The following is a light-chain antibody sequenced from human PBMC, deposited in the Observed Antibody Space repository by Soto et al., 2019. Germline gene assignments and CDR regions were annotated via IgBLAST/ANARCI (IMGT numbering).Light chain of an antibody. J-gene: IGKJ5*01. CDR3: QHSNNFHFT. CDR2: EVS. CDR1: QSLLHSDGKTY. Sequence: DIVMTQPPLSLSVTPGQPASISCKSSQSLLHSDGKTYLYWYLQKPGQPPQLLIYEVSNRFSGVPDRFSGSGSGTDFTLTIDSLQPEDFATYYCQHSNNFHFTFGHGTRLEIK. V-gene: IGKV2D-29*01.